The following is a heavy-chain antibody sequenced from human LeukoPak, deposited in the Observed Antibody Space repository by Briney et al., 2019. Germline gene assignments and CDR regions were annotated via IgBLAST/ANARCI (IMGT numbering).Heavy chain of an antibody. J-gene: IGHJ5*02. CDR2: IYDSGST. V-gene: IGHV4-39*01. D-gene: IGHD4-11*01. CDR3: ARHVVASSNGNWFDP. CDR1: GGSISSSSYC. Sequence: PSETLSLTCTVSGGSISSSSYCWGWVRQPPGKGLEWIGSIYDSGSTYYNPSLKSRVTISVDTSKNQFSLKVSSVTAADTAVYYCARHVVASSNGNWFDPWGQGTLVTVSS.